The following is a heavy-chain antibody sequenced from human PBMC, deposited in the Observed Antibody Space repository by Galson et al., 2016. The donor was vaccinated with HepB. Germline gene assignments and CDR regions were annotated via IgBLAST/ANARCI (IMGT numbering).Heavy chain of an antibody. CDR2: IYYSGRT. CDR1: GASISGYY. J-gene: IGHJ6*02. D-gene: IGHD6-19*01. V-gene: IGHV4-59*01. Sequence: SLTCTVSGASISGYYLSWIRQPPGKGLEWIGYIYYSGRTNYNPSLKSRVTISVDTPKNQFSLKLSSVTAADTAVYYCARDDGGGWDGFPYGMDVWGQGTTVTVSS. CDR3: ARDDGGGWDGFPYGMDV.